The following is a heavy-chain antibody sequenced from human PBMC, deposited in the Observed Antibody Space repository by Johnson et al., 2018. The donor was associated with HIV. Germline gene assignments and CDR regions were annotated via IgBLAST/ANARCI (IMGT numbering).Heavy chain of an antibody. CDR2: ISYDGSNK. V-gene: IGHV3-30*14. CDR1: GFTFSSYA. D-gene: IGHD3-22*01. J-gene: IGHJ3*02. Sequence: QVQLVESGGGVVQPGRSLRLSCAASGFTFSSYAMHWVRQAPGKGLEWVAVISYDGSNKYYADSVKGRFTISRDNSKNTLYLQMNSLRAEDTAWYYCATSLYYYYSIGFWLDAFDIWGQGTLVTVSS. CDR3: ATSLYYYYSIGFWLDAFDI.